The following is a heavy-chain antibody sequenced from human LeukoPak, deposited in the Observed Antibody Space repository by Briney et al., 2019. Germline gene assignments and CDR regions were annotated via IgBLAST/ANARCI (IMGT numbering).Heavy chain of an antibody. CDR1: GFTFSSYG. CDR2: ISYDGSIK. Sequence: GGSLRLSCAASGFTFSSYGMHWVRQAPGKGLEWVAVISYDGSIKYYADSVKGRFTISRDSSKNTLYLQMNSLRAEDTAVYYCAKYGMTTVTYIDYWGQGTLVTVSS. CDR3: AKYGMTTVTYIDY. V-gene: IGHV3-30*18. D-gene: IGHD4-17*01. J-gene: IGHJ4*02.